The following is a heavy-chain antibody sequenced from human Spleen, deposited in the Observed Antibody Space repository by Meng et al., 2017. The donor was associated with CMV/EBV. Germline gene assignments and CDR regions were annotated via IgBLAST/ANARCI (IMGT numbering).Heavy chain of an antibody. Sequence: ASVKVSCKASGYTFTAYYIYWVRQAPGQGLEWMGWINPDSGGTNYAQRFQGRVTMTRDTSINTVYMELRRLRSDDTAVYFCARDGLLWFGELLGTNFDYYYGMDVWGQGTTVTVSS. CDR1: GYTFTAYY. J-gene: IGHJ6*02. V-gene: IGHV1-2*02. D-gene: IGHD3-10*01. CDR2: INPDSGGT. CDR3: ARDGLLWFGELLGTNFDYYYGMDV.